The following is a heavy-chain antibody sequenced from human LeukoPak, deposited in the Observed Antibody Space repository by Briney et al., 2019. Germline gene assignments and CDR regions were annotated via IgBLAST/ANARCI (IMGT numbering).Heavy chain of an antibody. CDR1: GYTFTRYG. J-gene: IGHJ5*02. CDR2: ISAYNGNT. Sequence: ASVKVSCKASGYTFTRYGISWVRQAPGQGLEWMGWISAYNGNTNYAQKLQGRVTMTTDTSTSTAYMELRSLRSDDAAVYYCARDYRLCSWNPGGWFDPWGQGTLVTVSS. CDR3: ARDYRLCSWNPGGWFDP. V-gene: IGHV1-18*01. D-gene: IGHD1-1*01.